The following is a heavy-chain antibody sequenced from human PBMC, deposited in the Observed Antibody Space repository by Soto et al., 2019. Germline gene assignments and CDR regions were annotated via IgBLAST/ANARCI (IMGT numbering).Heavy chain of an antibody. CDR1: GFIFSNYA. J-gene: IGHJ5*02. Sequence: QAHLVESGGGVVQPGRSLRLSCAASGFIFSNYAMHWVRRAPGKGLEWVGLISYDGSNKYYADSMKGRFTISRDNAKNTLFLQMDSLRHEDTAVYHCAKEVGDRSAYYCAPNRFDPWGQGTLVTVSP. D-gene: IGHD3-22*01. V-gene: IGHV3-30*18. CDR3: AKEVGDRSAYYCAPNRFDP. CDR2: ISYDGSNK.